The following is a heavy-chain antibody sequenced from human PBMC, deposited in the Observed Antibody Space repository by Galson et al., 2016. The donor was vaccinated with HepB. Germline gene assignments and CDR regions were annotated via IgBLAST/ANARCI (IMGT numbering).Heavy chain of an antibody. CDR2: IWYDGSNK. V-gene: IGHV3-33*01. D-gene: IGHD6-13*01. Sequence: CATSGFTFSNYGMHWVRQAPGKGLEWVALIWYDGSNKYFADSVKGRFTISRDNSNNTLYLQMNSLRAEDTAVYYCARRSSSWFIDYWGRGTLVTVSS. J-gene: IGHJ4*02. CDR3: ARRSSSWFIDY. CDR1: GFTFSNYG.